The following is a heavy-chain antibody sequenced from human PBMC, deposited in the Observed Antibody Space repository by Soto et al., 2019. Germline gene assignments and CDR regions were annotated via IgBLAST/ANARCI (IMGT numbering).Heavy chain of an antibody. V-gene: IGHV4-34*01. J-gene: IGHJ5*02. CDR1: GGSFSGYY. CDR2: INHSGST. Sequence: SETLSLTCAVYGGSFSGYYWSWIRQPPGKGLEWIGEINHSGSTNYNPSLKSRVTISVDTSKNQFYLKLSSVTAADTAVYYCARLLWFGELYNWFDPWGQGTLVTVSS. CDR3: ARLLWFGELYNWFDP. D-gene: IGHD3-10*01.